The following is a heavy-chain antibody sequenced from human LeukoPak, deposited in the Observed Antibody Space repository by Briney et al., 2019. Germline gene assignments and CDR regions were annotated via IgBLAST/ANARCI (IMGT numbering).Heavy chain of an antibody. CDR1: GFAFSTYW. Sequence: GGSLRLSCAASGFAFSTYWMKWVRQAPGKGLEWVASIKDDGSANYYVDSVKGRFTISRDNAKNSLYLRMNSLRVDGTAVYYCARQKSGVAVAGPGDHWGQGTLVTVSS. CDR3: ARQKSGVAVAGPGDH. D-gene: IGHD6-19*01. J-gene: IGHJ4*02. CDR2: IKDDGSAN. V-gene: IGHV3-7*01.